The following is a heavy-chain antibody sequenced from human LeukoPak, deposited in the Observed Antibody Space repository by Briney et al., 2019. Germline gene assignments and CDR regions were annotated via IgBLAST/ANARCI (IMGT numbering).Heavy chain of an antibody. Sequence: GASVNVSCKASGYTFTGYYMHWVRQAPGQGLEWMGWINPNSGGTNYAQKFQGRVTMTRDTSISTAYMELSRLRSDDTAVYYCARGAYYDFWSGYHLNWFDPWGQGTLVTVSS. CDR3: ARGAYYDFWSGYHLNWFDP. D-gene: IGHD3-3*01. J-gene: IGHJ5*02. CDR1: GYTFTGYY. V-gene: IGHV1-2*02. CDR2: INPNSGGT.